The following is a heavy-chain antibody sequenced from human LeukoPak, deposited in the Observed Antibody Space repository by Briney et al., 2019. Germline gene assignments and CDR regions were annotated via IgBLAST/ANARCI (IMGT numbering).Heavy chain of an antibody. D-gene: IGHD6-19*01. Sequence: LPGGSLRLSCAASGSTFSSYWMSWVRQAPGKGLEWVANIKQDGSEKYYVDSVKGRFTISRDNAKNSLFLQMNSLRAEDTAVYYCARGPAAGNVLGYWGQGALVTVSS. CDR1: GSTFSSYW. CDR2: IKQDGSEK. V-gene: IGHV3-7*01. J-gene: IGHJ4*02. CDR3: ARGPAAGNVLGY.